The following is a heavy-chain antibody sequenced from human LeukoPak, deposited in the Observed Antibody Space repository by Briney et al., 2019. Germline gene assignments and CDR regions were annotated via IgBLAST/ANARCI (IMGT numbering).Heavy chain of an antibody. J-gene: IGHJ4*02. V-gene: IGHV3-53*01. CDR3: ARLIGDGYNYYFDY. Sequence: PGGSLRLSCAASGFTVSSNYMSWVRQAPGKGLEWVSVIYRGGSTYYADSVKGRFTISKDNSKNTLYLQMNSLRAEDPAVYYCARLIGDGYNYYFDYWGQGTLVTVSS. CDR2: IYRGGST. CDR1: GFTVSSNY. D-gene: IGHD5-24*01.